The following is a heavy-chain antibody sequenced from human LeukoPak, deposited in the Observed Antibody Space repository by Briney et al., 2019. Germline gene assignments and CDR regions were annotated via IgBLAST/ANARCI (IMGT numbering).Heavy chain of an antibody. D-gene: IGHD5-24*01. CDR2: INPNSGGT. CDR3: ARRPRWLQPTFDY. J-gene: IGHJ4*02. CDR1: GYTFTGYY. V-gene: IGHV1-2*02. Sequence: ASVKVSCKASGYTFTGYYMHWVRQAPGQGLEQMGWINPNSGGTNYAQKFQGRVTMTRDTSISTAYMEQSRLRSDDTAVYYCARRPRWLQPTFDYWGQGTLVTVSS.